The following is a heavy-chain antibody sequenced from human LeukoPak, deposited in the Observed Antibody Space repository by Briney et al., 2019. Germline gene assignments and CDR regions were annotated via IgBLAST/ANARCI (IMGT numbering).Heavy chain of an antibody. V-gene: IGHV4-59*08. CDR1: GGSIGSYY. CDR3: ASGMDYFDY. D-gene: IGHD5-24*01. CDR2: IYYSGTT. J-gene: IGHJ4*02. Sequence: PSEALSLTCAVSGGSIGSYYWSWLRQPPGRGLEWIGYIYYSGTTNYNPSLKSRVTISVDTSKNQFSLKLSSVTAADTAVYYCASGMDYFDYWGQGTLVTVSS.